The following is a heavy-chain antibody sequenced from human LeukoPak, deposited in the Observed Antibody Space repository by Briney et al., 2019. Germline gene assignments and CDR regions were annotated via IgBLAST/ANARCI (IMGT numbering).Heavy chain of an antibody. V-gene: IGHV4-59*08. D-gene: IGHD3-10*01. Sequence: SETLSLTCSVSGGSITNYYWSWIRQSPGKGLEWIGFIYNTGRTNYNPSLQSRVTMSIDTSKNQFSLKLSSVTAADTAVYHCASSPRGTEYFHHWGQGTLVTVSS. CDR2: IYNTGRT. J-gene: IGHJ1*01. CDR1: GGSITNYY. CDR3: ASSPRGTEYFHH.